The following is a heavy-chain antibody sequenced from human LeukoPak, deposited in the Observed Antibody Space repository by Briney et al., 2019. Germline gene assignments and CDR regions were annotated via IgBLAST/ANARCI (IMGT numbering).Heavy chain of an antibody. D-gene: IGHD5-24*01. CDR3: ARHWAEMATTFFDN. V-gene: IGHV4-39*01. Sequence: SETLSLTCTVSGGSISSSSYYWGWIRQPPGKGLEWIGSIYYSGSTYYNPSLKSRVTMSVDTSKNQFSLKLSSVTAADTAVYYCARHWAEMATTFFDNWGQGTLVTVSS. CDR2: IYYSGST. CDR1: GGSISSSSYY. J-gene: IGHJ4*02.